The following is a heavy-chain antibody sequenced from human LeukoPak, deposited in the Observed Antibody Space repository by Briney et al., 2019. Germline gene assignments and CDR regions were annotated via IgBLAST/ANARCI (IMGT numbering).Heavy chain of an antibody. CDR1: GYTFTSYA. Sequence: GASVKVSCKASGYTFTSYAMHWVRQAPGQRLEWMGWINAGNGNTKYSQEFQGGVTITRDTSASTAYMELSSLRSEDMAVYYCTRSGSGNWFDPWGQGTLVTVSS. V-gene: IGHV1-3*03. J-gene: IGHJ5*02. CDR2: INAGNGNT. D-gene: IGHD6-19*01. CDR3: TRSGSGNWFDP.